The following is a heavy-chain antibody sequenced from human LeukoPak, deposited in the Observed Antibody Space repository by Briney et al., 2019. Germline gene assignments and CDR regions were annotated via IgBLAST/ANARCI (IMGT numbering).Heavy chain of an antibody. D-gene: IGHD6-6*01. CDR1: GGSISSYY. V-gene: IGHV4-4*09. J-gene: IGHJ3*02. CDR3: ARWKSSSRALDI. Sequence: SETLSLTCTVSGGSISSYYWSWIRQPPGKGLEWIGYIYTSGSTNYNPSLKSRVTISVDTSKNQFSLKLSSVTAADTAVYYCARWKSSSRALDIWGQGTMVTVSS. CDR2: IYTSGST.